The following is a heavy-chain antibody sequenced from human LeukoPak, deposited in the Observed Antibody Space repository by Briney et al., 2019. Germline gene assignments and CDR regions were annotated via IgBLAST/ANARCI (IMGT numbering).Heavy chain of an antibody. CDR3: AREKRGANNAFQI. Sequence: SVKVSCKASGDTFSSYSITWVRQAPGQGLEWMGRIIPMFDITDYAPKFQDRVTITADKSTGTAYMQMTSLSSDATAVYYCAREKRGANNAFQIWGQGTMVTVSS. J-gene: IGHJ3*02. CDR1: GDTFSSYS. V-gene: IGHV1-69*04. D-gene: IGHD5-24*01. CDR2: IIPMFDIT.